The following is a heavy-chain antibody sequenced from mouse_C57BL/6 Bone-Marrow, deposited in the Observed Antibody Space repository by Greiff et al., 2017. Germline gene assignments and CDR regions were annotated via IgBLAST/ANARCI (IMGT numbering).Heavy chain of an antibody. Sequence: QVQLQQPGAELVRPGTSVKLSCKASGYTFTSYWMHWVKQRPGQGLEWIGVIDPSDSYTNYNQKFKGKATLTVDTSSSTAYMQLISLTSEDSAVYYCVPAYDYPFAYWGQGTLVTVSA. CDR2: IDPSDSYT. CDR1: GYTFTSYW. V-gene: IGHV1-59*01. CDR3: VPAYDYPFAY. D-gene: IGHD2-4*01. J-gene: IGHJ3*01.